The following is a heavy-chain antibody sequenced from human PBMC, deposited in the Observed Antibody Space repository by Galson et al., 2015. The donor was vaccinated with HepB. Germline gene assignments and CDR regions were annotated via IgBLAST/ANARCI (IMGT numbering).Heavy chain of an antibody. CDR3: AKGLDYDFWNFDS. CDR2: IGISGGNT. CDR1: GFTFSNAV. Sequence: SLRLSCAASGFTFSNAVMSWVRQAPGKGLEWVSAIGISGGNTYYADSVKGRFTISRDDSKSTLYLQMNSLRGADMAVYYCAKGLDYDFWNFDSWGQGSQVAVSS. D-gene: IGHD3-3*01. J-gene: IGHJ4*02. V-gene: IGHV3-23*01.